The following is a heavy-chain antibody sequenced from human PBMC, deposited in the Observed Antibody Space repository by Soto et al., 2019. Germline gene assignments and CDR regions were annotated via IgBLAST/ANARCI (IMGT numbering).Heavy chain of an antibody. CDR3: ARADRSGSGTYYFDY. J-gene: IGHJ4*02. CDR1: GYTFTSYG. CDR2: MNPNTGNT. D-gene: IGHD3-10*01. Sequence: ASVKVSCKASGYTFTSYGVNWVRQAAGQGLEWMGWMNPNTGNTGYAQKFQGRVTLTRDTSISTAYLELSRLTSEDTAVYYCARADRSGSGTYYFDYWGQGTLVTVSS. V-gene: IGHV1-8*01.